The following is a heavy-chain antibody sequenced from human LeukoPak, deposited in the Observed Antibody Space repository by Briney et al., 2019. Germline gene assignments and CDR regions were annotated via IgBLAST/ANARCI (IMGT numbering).Heavy chain of an antibody. J-gene: IGHJ3*01. Sequence: SETLSLTCTVSGDSISSDGYSWTWIRQPRGKGLEWIEHISYSGNTYYTPSLKSRVTLSVDASKNQFSLNLTSVTAADTAIYYCARDFLRTASPDAFDFWGQGTMVTVSS. CDR3: ARDFLRTASPDAFDF. CDR2: ISYSGNT. CDR1: GDSISSDGYS. D-gene: IGHD2-21*02. V-gene: IGHV4-31*03.